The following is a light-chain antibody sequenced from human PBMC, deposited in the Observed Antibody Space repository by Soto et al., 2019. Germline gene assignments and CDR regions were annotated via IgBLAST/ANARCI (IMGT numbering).Light chain of an antibody. CDR3: AAWDDILSGYV. CDR1: SSNIESNT. J-gene: IGLJ1*01. CDR2: SNY. Sequence: QSVLTQPPSASGTPGQRVTISCSGSSSNIESNTVTWYQQLPGTAPKLVIYSNYDRPSGVPDRFSGSTSGTSASLVIRGLQSEDEADYYCAAWDDILSGYVFGGGNKVTV. V-gene: IGLV1-44*01.